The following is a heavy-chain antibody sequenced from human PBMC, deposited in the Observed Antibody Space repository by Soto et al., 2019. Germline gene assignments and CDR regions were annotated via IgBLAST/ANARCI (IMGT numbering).Heavy chain of an antibody. CDR2: IWYDGSNK. V-gene: IGHV3-33*01. CDR3: ARDPGLPAAMSYYYYYYMDV. J-gene: IGHJ6*03. D-gene: IGHD2-2*01. Sequence: QVQLVESGGGVVQPGRSLRLSCAASGFTFSSYGMHWVRQAPGKGLEWVAVIWYDGSNKYYADSVKGRFTISRDNSKNTLYLQMNSLRADDTAVYYCARDPGLPAAMSYYYYYYMDVWGKGTTVTVSS. CDR1: GFTFSSYG.